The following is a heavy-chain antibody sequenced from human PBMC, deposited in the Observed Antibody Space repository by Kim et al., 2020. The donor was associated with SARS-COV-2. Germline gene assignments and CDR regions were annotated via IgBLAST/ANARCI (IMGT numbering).Heavy chain of an antibody. J-gene: IGHJ6*02. V-gene: IGHV3-30*04. D-gene: IGHD2-2*01. Sequence: GGSLRLSCAASGFTFSSYAMHWVRQAPGKGLEWVAVISYDGSNKYYADSVKGRFTISRDNSKNTPYLQMNSLRAEDTAVYYCARGVIVVVPASIPYYYGMDVWGQGTTVTVSS. CDR2: ISYDGSNK. CDR3: ARGVIVVVPASIPYYYGMDV. CDR1: GFTFSSYA.